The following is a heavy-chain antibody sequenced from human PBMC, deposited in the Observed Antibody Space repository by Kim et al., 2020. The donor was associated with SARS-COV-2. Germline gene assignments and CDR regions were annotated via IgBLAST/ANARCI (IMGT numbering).Heavy chain of an antibody. CDR2: IYYSGST. CDR1: GGSISSSSYY. V-gene: IGHV4-39*01. J-gene: IGHJ6*02. Sequence: SETLSLTCTVSGGSISSSSYYWGWIRQPPGKGLEWIGSIYYSGSTYYNPSLKSRVTISVDTSKNQFSLKLSSVTAADTAVYYCASTYYDFWSGYYYGMDVWGQGTTVTVSS. D-gene: IGHD3-3*01. CDR3: ASTYYDFWSGYYYGMDV.